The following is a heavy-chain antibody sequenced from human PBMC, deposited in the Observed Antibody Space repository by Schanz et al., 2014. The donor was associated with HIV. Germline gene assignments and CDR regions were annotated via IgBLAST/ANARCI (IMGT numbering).Heavy chain of an antibody. J-gene: IGHJ5*02. CDR2: ISYDGSDK. CDR3: VGHGSSSS. V-gene: IGHV3-30*03. D-gene: IGHD6-6*01. CDR1: GFTFSSYG. Sequence: QVQLVESGGGVVQPGRSLRLSCAASGFTFSSYGIHWVRQAPGKGLEWVAMISYDGSDKYYADSVKGRFTISRDNSKSTLYLQLNRLRAEDTAVYYCVGHGSSSSWGLGTLVTVSS.